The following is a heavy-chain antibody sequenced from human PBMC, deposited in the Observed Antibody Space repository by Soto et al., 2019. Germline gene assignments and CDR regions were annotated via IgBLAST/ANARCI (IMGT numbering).Heavy chain of an antibody. V-gene: IGHV3-30*18. CDR3: AKRGFCSGGSCYSFHFDS. CDR1: GFTFSSHG. D-gene: IGHD2-15*01. J-gene: IGHJ4*02. Sequence: GGSLRLSCAASGFTFSSHGMHWVRQAPGKGLEWVALISYDGSKINYADSVKGRFTISRDNSKNTLYLQMNSLRAEDTAVYYCAKRGFCSGGSCYSFHFDSWGQGTLVTVSS. CDR2: ISYDGSKI.